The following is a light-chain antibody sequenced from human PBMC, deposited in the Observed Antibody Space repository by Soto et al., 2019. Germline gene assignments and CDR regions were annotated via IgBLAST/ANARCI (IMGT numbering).Light chain of an antibody. CDR1: QSVSSSY. J-gene: IGKJ1*01. CDR2: GAS. Sequence: EIVLTQSPGTLSLSPGERATLSCRASQSVSSSYLAWYQQKPGQAPRLLIYGASSRATGIPDRFSGSGSGTDFTLTISRLEPEDYAVYYCQQYGSFWTFGQGTKVEIE. V-gene: IGKV3-20*01. CDR3: QQYGSFWT.